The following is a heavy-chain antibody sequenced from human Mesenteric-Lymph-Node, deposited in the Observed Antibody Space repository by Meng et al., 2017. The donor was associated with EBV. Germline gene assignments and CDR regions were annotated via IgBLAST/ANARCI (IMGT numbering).Heavy chain of an antibody. J-gene: IGHJ5*02. CDR1: GASFSDYY. V-gene: IGHV4-34*01. Sequence: QVKLQQWGAGLLKPSETLSLTCAVYGASFSDYYWTWIRQPPGKGLEWIGEVNHGGTTIYNPSLESRITISVDTSKNQFSLKLTSVTAADTAVYYCATIGTFASNIDPWGQGTLVTVSS. CDR2: VNHGGTT. CDR3: ATIGTFASNIDP. D-gene: IGHD3-16*01.